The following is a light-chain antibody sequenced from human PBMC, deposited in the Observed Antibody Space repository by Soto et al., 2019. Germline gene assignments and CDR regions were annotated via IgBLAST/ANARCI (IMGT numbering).Light chain of an antibody. V-gene: IGKV3-20*01. Sequence: EIVLTQSPGTLSLSPGDRATLSCRAIQSVISDYLAWYQQKPGQAPRLLIYGASGRATGIPDRFSGSGSGTDFTLTISRLEPEDFAVYYCQQYGSSPLTFGGGTKVEIK. CDR2: GAS. CDR3: QQYGSSPLT. CDR1: QSVISDY. J-gene: IGKJ4*01.